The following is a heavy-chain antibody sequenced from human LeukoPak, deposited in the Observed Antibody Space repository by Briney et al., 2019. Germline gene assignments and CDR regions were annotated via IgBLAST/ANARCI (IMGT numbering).Heavy chain of an antibody. CDR3: ARDIVTYYDILTGYGAPFDI. J-gene: IGHJ3*02. V-gene: IGHV1-24*01. Sequence: ASVRVSCKVSGYTLTELSMHWVRQAPGKGLEWMGGFDPEDGETIYAQKLQGRVTMTTDTSTSTAYMELRSLRSDDTAVYYCARDIVTYYDILTGYGAPFDIWGQGTMVTVSS. D-gene: IGHD3-9*01. CDR1: GYTLTELS. CDR2: FDPEDGET.